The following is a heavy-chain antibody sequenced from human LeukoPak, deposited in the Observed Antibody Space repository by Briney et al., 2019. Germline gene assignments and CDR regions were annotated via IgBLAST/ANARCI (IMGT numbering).Heavy chain of an antibody. D-gene: IGHD2-21*01. CDR3: ARAYYCGGGGCKLEY. V-gene: IGHV5-51*01. J-gene: IGHJ4*02. CDR1: GYRFNTYW. Sequence: PGESLKVSCQGSGYRFNTYWIDWVRQMPWKGLEWMGIIYPVHSDTRYSPSFQGQITMSADKSINTAYLRWSSLKASDTAMYYCARAYYCGGGGCKLEYWGQGTLVTVSS. CDR2: IYPVHSDT.